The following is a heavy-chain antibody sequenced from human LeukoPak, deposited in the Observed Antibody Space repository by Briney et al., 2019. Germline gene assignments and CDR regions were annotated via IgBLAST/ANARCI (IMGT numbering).Heavy chain of an antibody. CDR1: GFTFSSYA. CDR2: ISGSGGST. CDR3: ARAPIVVVVAATFDC. V-gene: IGHV3-23*01. J-gene: IGHJ4*02. D-gene: IGHD2-15*01. Sequence: GGSLRLSCAASGFTFSSYAMSWVRQAPGKGLEWVSAISGSGGSTYYADSVKGRFTISRDNSKNTLYLQMNSVRAEDTAVYYCARAPIVVVVAATFDCWGQGTLVTVSA.